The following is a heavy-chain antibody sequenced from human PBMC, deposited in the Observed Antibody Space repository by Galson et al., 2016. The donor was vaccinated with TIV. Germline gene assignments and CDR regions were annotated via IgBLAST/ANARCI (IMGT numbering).Heavy chain of an antibody. D-gene: IGHD6-13*01. Sequence: SVKVSCKASGDTFSSLSIIWVRQAPGQGLEWMGRIIPLLERSNYAQNFQGRVTITADKSTSTTYMELSSLRSEDTAVYYCASPQAAAGIDAFDIWGQGTMVIVSS. V-gene: IGHV1-69*02. J-gene: IGHJ3*02. CDR3: ASPQAAAGIDAFDI. CDR1: GDTFSSLS. CDR2: IIPLLERS.